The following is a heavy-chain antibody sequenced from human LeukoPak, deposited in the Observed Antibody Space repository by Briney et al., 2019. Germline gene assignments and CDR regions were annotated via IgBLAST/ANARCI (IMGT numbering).Heavy chain of an antibody. J-gene: IGHJ6*02. D-gene: IGHD4-17*01. Sequence: PGESLKISCKGCGYSFSRYWIGLVRQMPGKGLEWMGIIYPGDSDTRYSPSFQGQVTISADKSISTAYLQWSSLKASDTAMYYCARGGFWGDYTLKKDYYYGMDVWGQGTTVTVSS. V-gene: IGHV5-51*01. CDR1: GYSFSRYW. CDR3: ARGGFWGDYTLKKDYYYGMDV. CDR2: IYPGDSDT.